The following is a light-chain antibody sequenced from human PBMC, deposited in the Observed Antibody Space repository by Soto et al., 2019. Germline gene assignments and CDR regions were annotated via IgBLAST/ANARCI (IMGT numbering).Light chain of an antibody. CDR3: SSTRRTTTVV. CDR2: EVA. CDR1: SSDVGGYDY. J-gene: IGLJ3*02. V-gene: IGLV2-14*01. Sequence: QSALTQPASVSGSPGQSITISCTGTSSDVGGYDYVSWYQQHPGKAPKLIIYEVAYRPSGVSSRFSGSKSANTASLTISGLHAEDEADYYCSSTRRTTTVVFGGGTKVTVL.